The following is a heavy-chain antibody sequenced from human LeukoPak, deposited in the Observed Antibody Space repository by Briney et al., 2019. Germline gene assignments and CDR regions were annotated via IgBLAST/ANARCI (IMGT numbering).Heavy chain of an antibody. CDR3: ARRRSGYIDY. CDR1: GGSISTSNYY. D-gene: IGHD2-15*01. CDR2: IYYSGST. J-gene: IGHJ4*02. Sequence: SSETLSLTCTVSGGSISTSNYYWGWIRQPPGKGLEWIGSIYYSGSTYYNPSLKSRVTISVDTSKNQFSLKLSSVTAADTAVYYCARRRSGYIDYWGQGTLVTVSS. V-gene: IGHV4-39*01.